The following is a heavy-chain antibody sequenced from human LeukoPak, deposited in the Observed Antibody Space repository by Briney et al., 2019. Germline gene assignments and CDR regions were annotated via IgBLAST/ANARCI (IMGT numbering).Heavy chain of an antibody. CDR3: AKDFGEAAFDI. CDR2: ISYDGSDK. CDR1: GFTFSTYD. V-gene: IGHV3-30*18. J-gene: IGHJ3*02. D-gene: IGHD3-10*01. Sequence: PWGSLRLSCAASGFTFSTYDMHWVRQAPGKGLEWVAIISYDGSDKYYADSVKGRFTISRDNPNNTLYLQMNSLRAEDTAVYYCAKDFGEAAFDIWGQGTMVTVFS.